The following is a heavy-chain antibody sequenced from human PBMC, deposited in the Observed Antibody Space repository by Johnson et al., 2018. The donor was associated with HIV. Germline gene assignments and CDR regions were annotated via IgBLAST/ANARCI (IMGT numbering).Heavy chain of an antibody. J-gene: IGHJ3*02. V-gene: IGHV3-30*02. Sequence: QVQLVESGGGVVQPGGSLRLSCAASEFTFSTYGMHWVRQAPGKGLEWVAFIRYDGSNKYYADSVKGRFTISRDNSKNTLYLQMNSLKTEDTAVYYCTTDDEAFDIWGQGTMVTVSS. CDR1: EFTFSTYG. CDR3: TTDDEAFDI. CDR2: IRYDGSNK.